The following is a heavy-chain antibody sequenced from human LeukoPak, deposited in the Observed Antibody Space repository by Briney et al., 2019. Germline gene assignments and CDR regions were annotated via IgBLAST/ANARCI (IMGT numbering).Heavy chain of an antibody. CDR2: INPNSGGT. J-gene: IGHJ3*02. D-gene: IGHD1-26*01. Sequence: ASVKVSCKASGCTFTGYYIHWVRQAHGQGLEWMGWINPNSGGTNYAQKFQGRVTMTRDTSISTAYMELRRLRSDDTAVYYCARDSSASYRIAFDKWRQGTMVTVSS. V-gene: IGHV1-2*02. CDR3: ARDSSASYRIAFDK. CDR1: GCTFTGYY.